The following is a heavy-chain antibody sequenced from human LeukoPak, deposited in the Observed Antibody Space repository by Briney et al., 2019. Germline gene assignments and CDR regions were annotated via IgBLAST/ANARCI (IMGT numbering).Heavy chain of an antibody. J-gene: IGHJ6*02. CDR3: AKSAGQWPNYYYYGMDV. CDR1: GFTFSSYG. V-gene: IGHV3-30*18. D-gene: IGHD6-19*01. Sequence: GSLRLSCAASGFTFSSYGMHWVRQAPGKGLEWVAVISYDGSNKYYADSVKGRFTISRDNSKNTLYLQMNSLRAEDTAVYYCAKSAGQWPNYYYYGMDVWGQGTTVTVSS. CDR2: ISYDGSNK.